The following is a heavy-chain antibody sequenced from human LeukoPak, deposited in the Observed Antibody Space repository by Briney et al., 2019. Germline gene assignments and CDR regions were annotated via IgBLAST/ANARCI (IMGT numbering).Heavy chain of an antibody. V-gene: IGHV3-21*01. D-gene: IGHD6-6*01. J-gene: IGHJ4*02. CDR2: ISSGSTYI. CDR1: GFTFSTYS. CDR3: VRREGSSSGVPLDY. Sequence: GGSLRLSCVASGFTFSTYSMNWVRQAPGKGLEWVSSISSGSTYIYYADSVKGRFTISRDTANKSLYLQMNSLRAEDTAVYYCVRREGSSSGVPLDYWGQGTLVTVSS.